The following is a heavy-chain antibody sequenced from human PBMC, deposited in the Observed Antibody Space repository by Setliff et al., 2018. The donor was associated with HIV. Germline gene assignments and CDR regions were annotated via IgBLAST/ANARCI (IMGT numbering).Heavy chain of an antibody. CDR3: ARGPPFAY. V-gene: IGHV4-39*07. Sequence: PSETLSLTCNVSGGSFIGSSFQSTWIRQAPGKGLGWTGDIAYSGTTMYFNYNPSLESRLSLSEDTSRHQFSLKLTSVTADDTGIYYCARGPPFAYWGQGLLVTVSS. CDR1: GGSFIGSSFQ. J-gene: IGHJ4*02. CDR2: IAYSGTTMYF.